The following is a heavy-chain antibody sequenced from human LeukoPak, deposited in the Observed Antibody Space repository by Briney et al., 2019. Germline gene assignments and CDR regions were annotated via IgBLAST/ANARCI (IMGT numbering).Heavy chain of an antibody. V-gene: IGHV4-59*12. CDR1: GGSISSYY. J-gene: IGHJ4*02. Sequence: SETLSLTCTVSGGSISSYYWSWIRQPPGKGLEWIGYIYYSGSTNYNPSLKSRVTISVDTSKNQFSLKLSSVTAADTAVYYCARSKALRYYYDSSGNPDYWGQGTLVTVSS. CDR2: IYYSGST. CDR3: ARSKALRYYYDSSGNPDY. D-gene: IGHD3-22*01.